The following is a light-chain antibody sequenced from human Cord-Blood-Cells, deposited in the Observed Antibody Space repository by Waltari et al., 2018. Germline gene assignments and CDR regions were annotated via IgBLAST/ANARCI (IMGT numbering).Light chain of an antibody. CDR1: SSDVGGYNY. J-gene: IGLJ1*01. Sequence: SALTQPASVSGSTGQSITISCTGTSSDVGGYNYVSWYQPHPGKAPNRMIYDVSNRLSGVSTRFSGSKSGNTASLTVSGLQAEDEADYYCSSYTSSSTYVFGTGTKVTVL. V-gene: IGLV2-14*03. CDR2: DVS. CDR3: SSYTSSSTYV.